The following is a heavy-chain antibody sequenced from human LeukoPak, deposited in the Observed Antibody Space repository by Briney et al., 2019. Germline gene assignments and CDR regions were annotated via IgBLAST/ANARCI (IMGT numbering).Heavy chain of an antibody. CDR1: GGSISGNY. CDR3: TKRQGPTSGSYDYFDP. J-gene: IGHJ5*02. V-gene: IGHV4-4*09. CDR2: IHSSGYT. Sequence: NPSETLSLTCTVSGGSISGNYWSWIRQPPGQGLEWIAYIHSSGYTNYNPSLKSRVTISVDTSNNQFSLKVTSVTAADTAMYYCTKRQGPTSGSYDYFDPRGQGALVTVSS. D-gene: IGHD1-26*01.